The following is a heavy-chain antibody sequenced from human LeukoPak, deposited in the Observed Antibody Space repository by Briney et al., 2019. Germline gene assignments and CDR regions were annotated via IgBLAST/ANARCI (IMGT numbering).Heavy chain of an antibody. V-gene: IGHV3-21*01. D-gene: IGHD2-15*01. Sequence: GGSLRLSCAASGFTFSSYSMNWVRQAPGKGLEWVSSISSSSSYIYYADSVKGRFTISRDNAKNSLYLQMNSLRAEDTAVYYCARGGVSGTPLGDYWGQGTLVTVSS. CDR3: ARGGVSGTPLGDY. CDR2: ISSSSSYI. J-gene: IGHJ4*02. CDR1: GFTFSSYS.